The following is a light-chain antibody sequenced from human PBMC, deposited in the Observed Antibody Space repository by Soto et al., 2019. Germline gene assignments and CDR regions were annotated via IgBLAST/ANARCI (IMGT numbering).Light chain of an antibody. V-gene: IGKV3-11*01. Sequence: EIVLTQSPATLSLSPGERATLSCRASQSFTSYLAWYQQKPGQAPRLLIYDVSSRATGIPARFSGSGSETDFTLTISSLDPEDFAVYYCQQRSNWTWTFGQGTKVEIK. CDR2: DVS. CDR3: QQRSNWTWT. CDR1: QSFTSY. J-gene: IGKJ1*01.